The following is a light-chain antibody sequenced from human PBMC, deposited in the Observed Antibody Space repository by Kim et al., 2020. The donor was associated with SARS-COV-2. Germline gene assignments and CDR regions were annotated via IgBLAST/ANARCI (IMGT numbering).Light chain of an antibody. V-gene: IGKV3-11*01. Sequence: SLSPGERATLSCRASQRVSSYLAWYQQKPGQAPRLLIYDASNRATGIPARFSGSGSGTDFTLTMSSLEPEDFAVYYCQHRSDWPLTFGGGTKVEI. CDR3: QHRSDWPLT. CDR1: QRVSSY. J-gene: IGKJ4*01. CDR2: DAS.